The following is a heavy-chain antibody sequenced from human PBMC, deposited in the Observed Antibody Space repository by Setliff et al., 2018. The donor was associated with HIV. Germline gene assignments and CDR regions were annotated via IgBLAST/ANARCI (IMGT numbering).Heavy chain of an antibody. D-gene: IGHD2-15*01. J-gene: IGHJ3*02. V-gene: IGHV4-4*07. CDR2: IFRSGTT. CDR1: GGSFGDYH. CDR3: ARFPLLHKNAFDI. Sequence: SETLSLTCTLSGGSFGDYHWSWIRQPAGRGLEWIGRIFRSGTTDYKFSLKSRVTISIDTSRNQFSLRLTSVTAEDTAVYYCARFPLLHKNAFDIWGQGTMVTVSS.